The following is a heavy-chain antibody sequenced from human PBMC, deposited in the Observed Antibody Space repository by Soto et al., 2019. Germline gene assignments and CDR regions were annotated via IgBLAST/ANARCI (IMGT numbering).Heavy chain of an antibody. Sequence: ASVKVSCKASGYTFTSYGISWVRQAPGQGLEWMGWISAYNGNTNYAQKLQGRVTMTTDTSTSTAYMELRSLRSDDTAVYYCARGGYDILTGYYNHFDYWGQGTLVTVSS. V-gene: IGHV1-18*01. CDR1: GYTFTSYG. CDR3: ARGGYDILTGYYNHFDY. D-gene: IGHD3-9*01. J-gene: IGHJ4*02. CDR2: ISAYNGNT.